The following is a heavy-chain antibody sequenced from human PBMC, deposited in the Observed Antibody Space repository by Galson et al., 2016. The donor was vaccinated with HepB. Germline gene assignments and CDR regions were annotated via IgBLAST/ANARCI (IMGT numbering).Heavy chain of an antibody. CDR3: ARAFYRPFDY. D-gene: IGHD1-14*01. Sequence: SETLSLTCGVFGGSFNDYFWSWIRQSPEKGLEWIGEINQSGRTNYNPSLTSRVRISLDTSNRQFSLHLPSVTAADSAMYYCARAFYRPFDYWGPGTLVTVSS. CDR1: GGSFNDYF. J-gene: IGHJ4*02. CDR2: INQSGRT. V-gene: IGHV4-34*01.